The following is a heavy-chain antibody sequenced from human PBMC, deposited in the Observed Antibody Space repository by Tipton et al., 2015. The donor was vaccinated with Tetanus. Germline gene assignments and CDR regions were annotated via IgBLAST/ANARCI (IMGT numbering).Heavy chain of an antibody. CDR2: ISGSGST. J-gene: IGHJ4*02. V-gene: IGHV4-59*01. D-gene: IGHD3-3*01. CDR3: ARANFDSSKKGPFDS. Sequence: TLSLTCAVSRGSRSANYWSWIRQSPGKGLEWLAYISGSGSTNSNYFLKSRITVSRDTSKNLFSLNLASVTAADTAVYFCARANFDSSKKGPFDSWGQGIPVIVS. CDR1: RGSRSANY.